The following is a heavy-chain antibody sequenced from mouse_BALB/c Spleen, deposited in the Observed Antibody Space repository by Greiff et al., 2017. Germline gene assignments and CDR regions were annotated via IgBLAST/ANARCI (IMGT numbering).Heavy chain of an antibody. CDR3: ARDKLRDGNYWFAY. CDR2: IDPSNSET. J-gene: IGHJ3*01. V-gene: IGHV1S127*01. D-gene: IGHD2-1*01. CDR1: GYTFTSYW. Sequence: VQLQQSGPELVRPGASVKMSCKASGYTFTSYWMHWVKQRPGQGLEWIGMIDPSNSETRLNQKFKDKATLNVDKSSNTAYMQLSSLTSEDSAVYYWARDKLRDGNYWFAYWGQGTLVTVSA.